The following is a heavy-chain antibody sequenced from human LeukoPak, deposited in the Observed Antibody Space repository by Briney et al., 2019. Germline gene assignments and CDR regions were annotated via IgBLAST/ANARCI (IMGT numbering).Heavy chain of an antibody. Sequence: SETLSLTCAVSGGSISSSNWWSWVRQPPGKGLEWIGEIYHSGSTNYNPSLKSRVTISVDTSKNQFSLKLSSVTAADTAVYYCARDASSWPNFDFWGQGTLVTVSS. CDR3: ARDASSWPNFDF. CDR1: GGSISSSNW. D-gene: IGHD6-13*01. CDR2: IYHSGST. V-gene: IGHV4-4*02. J-gene: IGHJ4*02.